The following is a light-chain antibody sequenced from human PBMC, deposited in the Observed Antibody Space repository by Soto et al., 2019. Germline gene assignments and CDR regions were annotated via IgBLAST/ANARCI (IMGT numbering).Light chain of an antibody. CDR2: GAS. CDR3: QQYGSSPWT. CDR1: QSVSSSY. J-gene: IGKJ1*01. Sequence: EIVLTQSPGTLSLSPGERATISCRASQSVSSSYLAWYQQKPGQAPRLLIYGASSSATGIPDRFSGSGSGTDFTLTISRLEPEDFAVYYCQQYGSSPWTFGQGTKVDIK. V-gene: IGKV3-20*01.